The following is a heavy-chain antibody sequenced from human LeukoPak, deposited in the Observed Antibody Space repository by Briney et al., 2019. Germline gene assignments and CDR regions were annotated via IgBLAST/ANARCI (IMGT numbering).Heavy chain of an antibody. J-gene: IGHJ4*02. Sequence: GGSLRLSCAASGFTFSSYAMHGVRQAPDKGLEWVAVISYDGSNKYYADSVKGRFTISRDNSKNTLYLQMNSLRAEDTAVYYCARDQLLWFGEFTKFDYWGQGTLVTVSS. D-gene: IGHD3-10*01. CDR1: GFTFSSYA. CDR2: ISYDGSNK. V-gene: IGHV3-30-3*01. CDR3: ARDQLLWFGEFTKFDY.